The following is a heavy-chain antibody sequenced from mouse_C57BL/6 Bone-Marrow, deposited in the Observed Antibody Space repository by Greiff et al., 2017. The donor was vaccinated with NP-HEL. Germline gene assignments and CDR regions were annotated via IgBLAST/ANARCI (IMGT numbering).Heavy chain of an antibody. CDR3: ARSGIYYDYDGVSDY. J-gene: IGHJ2*01. CDR2: INPYNGGT. Sequence: EVKLQESGPVLVKPGASVKMSCKASGYTFTDYYMNWVKQSHGKSLEWIGVINPYNGGTSYNQKFKGKATLTVDKSSSTAYMELNSLTSEDSAVYYCARSGIYYDYDGVSDYWGQGTTLTVSS. V-gene: IGHV1-19*01. CDR1: GYTFTDYY. D-gene: IGHD2-4*01.